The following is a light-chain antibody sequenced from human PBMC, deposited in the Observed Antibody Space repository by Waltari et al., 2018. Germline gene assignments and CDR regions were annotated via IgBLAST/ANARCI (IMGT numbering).Light chain of an antibody. J-gene: IGKJ5*01. CDR3: QQSYNTPSIT. CDR2: GAS. CDR1: QSISTY. Sequence: DIQMTQSPSSLSASVGARVTITCRTSQSISTYLNWYQQIPGKAPKLLIYGASSRQSGVPARFSGSGSGTDFTLTISSLQPEDFATYYCQQSYNTPSITFGQGTRLEIK. V-gene: IGKV1-39*01.